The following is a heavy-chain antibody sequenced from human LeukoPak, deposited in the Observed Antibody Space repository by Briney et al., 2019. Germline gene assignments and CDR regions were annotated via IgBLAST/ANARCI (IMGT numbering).Heavy chain of an antibody. Sequence: GGSLRLSCAASGFTFTDYPLSWLRQAPGKGVEWVSALTRSGGDTYLADTVKGRFTISRDNSKNTLYLQMNSLRAEDTAVYYCVRDDDRPDNGLDYWGQGTLVTVSS. CDR2: LTRSGGDT. CDR3: VRDDDRPDNGLDY. CDR1: GFTFTDYP. J-gene: IGHJ4*02. V-gene: IGHV3-23*01. D-gene: IGHD3-22*01.